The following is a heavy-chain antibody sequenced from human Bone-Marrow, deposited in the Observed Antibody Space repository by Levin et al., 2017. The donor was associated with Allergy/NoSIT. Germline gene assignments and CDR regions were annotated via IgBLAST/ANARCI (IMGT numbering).Heavy chain of an antibody. J-gene: IGHJ5*02. CDR2: ISTYNDKT. V-gene: IGHV1-18*01. CDR3: ARDEQVEGAWFDP. Sequence: GESLKISCKASGYSFTIYGISWVRRAPGQGLEWLGWISTYNDKTKYAQNFQGRVSITTDTSTSTAYLELTSLTSDDTAVYYCARDEQVEGAWFDPWGQGTLVIVSS. CDR1: GYSFTIYG. D-gene: IGHD1/OR15-1a*01.